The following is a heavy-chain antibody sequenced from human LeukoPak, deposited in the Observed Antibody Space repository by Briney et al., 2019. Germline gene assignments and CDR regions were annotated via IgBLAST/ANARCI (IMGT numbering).Heavy chain of an antibody. V-gene: IGHV3-7*01. CDR1: GFTSSDYW. CDR3: ARGRWAPFDC. Sequence: SGGSLRLSCAAPGFTSSDYWMHWVRQAPGKGLEWVANIKQDGSEKNYVASVKGRFTISRDNAKNSLYLQMNSLRAEDTALYYCARGRWAPFDCWGQGTLVTVSS. J-gene: IGHJ4*02. D-gene: IGHD6-13*01. CDR2: IKQDGSEK.